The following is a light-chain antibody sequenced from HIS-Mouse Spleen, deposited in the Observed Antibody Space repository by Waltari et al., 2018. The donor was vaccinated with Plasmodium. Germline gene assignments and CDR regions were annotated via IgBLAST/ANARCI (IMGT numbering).Light chain of an antibody. CDR1: SSDVGGYNS. V-gene: IGLV2-8*01. J-gene: IGLJ2*01. CDR3: SSYAGSNNLV. CDR2: EVS. Sequence: QSALTQPHSASGSPGQSVTTSCPGTSSDVGGYNSVSWYQQHPGKAPKLMIYEVSKRPSGVHDRFSGSKSGNTASLTVSGLQAEDEADYYCSSYAGSNNLVFGGGTKLTVL.